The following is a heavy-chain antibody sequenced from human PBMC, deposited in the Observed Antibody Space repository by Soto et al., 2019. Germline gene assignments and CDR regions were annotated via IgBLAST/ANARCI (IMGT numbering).Heavy chain of an antibody. D-gene: IGHD1-26*01. CDR1: GASISSDNW. Sequence: SETLSLTCAVSGASISSDNWWSWVRHPPGKGLEWIGEIYHSGVTNYNASLESRVAISVDKSKNQFSLKLSSVTAADTAVYFCARKMTGSPFDYWGQGTLVTVSS. V-gene: IGHV4-4*02. CDR3: ARKMTGSPFDY. CDR2: IYHSGVT. J-gene: IGHJ4*02.